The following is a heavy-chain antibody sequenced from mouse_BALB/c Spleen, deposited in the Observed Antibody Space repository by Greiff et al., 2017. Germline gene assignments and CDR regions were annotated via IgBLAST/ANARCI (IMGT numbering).Heavy chain of an antibody. D-gene: IGHD2-14*01. CDR2: INPYNDGT. CDR3: AREDRSAWFAY. V-gene: IGHV1-14*01. J-gene: IGHJ3*01. Sequence: LVESGPELVKPGASGKMSCKASGYTFTSYVMHWVKQKPGQGLEWIGYINPYNDGTKYNEKFKGKATLTSDKSSSTAYMELSSLTSEDSAVYYCAREDRSAWFAYWGQGTLVTVSA. CDR1: GYTFTSYV.